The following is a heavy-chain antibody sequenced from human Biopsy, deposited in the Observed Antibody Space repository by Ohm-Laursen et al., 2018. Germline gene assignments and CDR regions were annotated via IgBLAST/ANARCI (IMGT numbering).Heavy chain of an antibody. CDR2: VYNGGIT. CDR1: GGSIISYY. J-gene: IGHJ2*01. D-gene: IGHD3-9*01. Sequence: GTLSLTCSVSGGSIISYYWTWIRQPPGKGLEWIGHVYNGGITNYNPSLKSRVTISKDTSKNQFSLQVNSVTAADTAVYYCVREPKTGTAEAWYFDLWGRGSPVTVPS. V-gene: IGHV4-59*01. CDR3: VREPKTGTAEAWYFDL.